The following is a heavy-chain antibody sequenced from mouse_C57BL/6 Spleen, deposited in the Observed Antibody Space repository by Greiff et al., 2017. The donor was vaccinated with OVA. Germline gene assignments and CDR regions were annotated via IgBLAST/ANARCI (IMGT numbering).Heavy chain of an antibody. CDR1: GYTFTSYW. D-gene: IGHD1-1*01. CDR3: ARGSYYGSSYYFDY. J-gene: IGHJ2*01. V-gene: IGHV1-52*01. Sequence: QVQLQQPGAELVRPGSSVKLSCKASGYTFTSYWMHWVKQRPIQGLEWIGNIDPSDSETHYNQKFKDKATLPVDKSSSTAYMQLSSLTSEDSAVYYCARGSYYGSSYYFDYWGQGTTLTVSS. CDR2: IDPSDSET.